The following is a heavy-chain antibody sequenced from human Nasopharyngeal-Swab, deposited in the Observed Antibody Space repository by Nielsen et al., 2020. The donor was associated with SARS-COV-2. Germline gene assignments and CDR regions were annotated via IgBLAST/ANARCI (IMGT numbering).Heavy chain of an antibody. D-gene: IGHD1-26*01. CDR2: INHSGST. V-gene: IGHV4-34*01. CDR1: GGSFSGYY. CDR3: ARGRWDRYYYGMDV. J-gene: IGHJ6*02. Sequence: SETLSLTCAVYGGSFSGYYWSWIRQPPGKGLEWIGEINHSGSTNYNPSLKSRVTTSVDTSKNQFSLKLSSVTAADTAVYYCARGRWDRYYYGMDVWGQGTTVTVSS.